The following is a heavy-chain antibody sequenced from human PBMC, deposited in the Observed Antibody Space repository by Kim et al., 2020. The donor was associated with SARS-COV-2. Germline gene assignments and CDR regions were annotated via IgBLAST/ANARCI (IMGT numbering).Heavy chain of an antibody. Sequence: SETLSLTCAVSGGSISSSNWWSWVRQPPGKGLEWIGEIYHSGSTNYNPSLKSRVTISVDKSKNQFSLKLSSVTAADTAVYYCARTPLRDYYDSSGYYSPYFDYWGQGTLVTVSS. V-gene: IGHV4-4*02. CDR1: GGSISSSNW. D-gene: IGHD3-22*01. CDR3: ARTPLRDYYDSSGYYSPYFDY. J-gene: IGHJ4*02. CDR2: IYHSGST.